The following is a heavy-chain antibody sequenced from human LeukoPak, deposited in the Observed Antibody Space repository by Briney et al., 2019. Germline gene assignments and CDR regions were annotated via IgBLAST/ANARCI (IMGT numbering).Heavy chain of an antibody. Sequence: PGGSLRLSCAASGFTFSSYEMNWVRQAPGKGLEWVSYINDGGITIYYADSVKGRFTISRDNAKNSLYLQMNSLRAEDTAIYYCARDLRVVTAIPCLDYWGQGTLVTVSS. J-gene: IGHJ4*02. CDR1: GFTFSSYE. CDR2: INDGGITI. V-gene: IGHV3-48*03. CDR3: ARDLRVVTAIPCLDY. D-gene: IGHD2-21*02.